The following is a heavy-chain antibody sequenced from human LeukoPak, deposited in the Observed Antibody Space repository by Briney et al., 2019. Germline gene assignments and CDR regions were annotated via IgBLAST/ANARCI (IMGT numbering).Heavy chain of an antibody. V-gene: IGHV3-21*01. CDR3: AELDITMIGGV. CDR2: ISSSSSYI. J-gene: IGHJ6*04. Sequence: GGSLRLSCAASGFTFSSYSMNWVRQAPGKGLGWVSSISSSSSYIYYADSVKGPLTISRDNAKNSLYLQMNSLRAEDTAVYYCAELDITMIGGVWGKGTTVTISS. D-gene: IGHD3-10*02. CDR1: GFTFSSYS.